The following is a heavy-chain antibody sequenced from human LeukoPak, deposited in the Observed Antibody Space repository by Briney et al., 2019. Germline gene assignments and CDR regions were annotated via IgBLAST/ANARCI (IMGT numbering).Heavy chain of an antibody. Sequence: SETLSLTCAVYGGSFSGYYWSWIRQPPGKGLEWIGEINHSGSTNYSPSLKSRVTISVDTSKNQFSLKLSSVTAADTAVYYCARGRSYDYVWGSYRLVPYFDYWGQGTLVTVSS. CDR1: GGSFSGYY. V-gene: IGHV4-34*09. CDR3: ARGRSYDYVWGSYRLVPYFDY. D-gene: IGHD3-16*02. J-gene: IGHJ4*02. CDR2: INHSGST.